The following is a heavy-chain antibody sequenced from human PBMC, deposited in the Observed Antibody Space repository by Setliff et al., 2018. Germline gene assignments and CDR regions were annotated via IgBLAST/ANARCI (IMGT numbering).Heavy chain of an antibody. CDR3: ARYGTEYGDYEIPGDV. V-gene: IGHV4-34*01. J-gene: IGHJ6*04. CDR2: INHSGSS. Sequence: SETLSLSCAASGFTFSDYYMSWIRQPPGKGLEWIGEINHSGSSNNNPSLKGRVSISVDTSKKQFYLKLTSVTAADTAVYYCARYGTEYGDYEIPGDVWGKGTTVTVSS. CDR1: GFTFSDYY. D-gene: IGHD4-17*01.